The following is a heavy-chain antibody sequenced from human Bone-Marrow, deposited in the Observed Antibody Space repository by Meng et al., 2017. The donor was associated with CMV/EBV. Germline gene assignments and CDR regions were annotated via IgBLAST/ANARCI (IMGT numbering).Heavy chain of an antibody. CDR1: GFTFDSYA. V-gene: IGHV3-23*03. CDR3: ASKRIAARGFDY. Sequence: GESLKISCAASGFTFDSYAMSWVRQAPGKGLEWVSVIYGGGYRTYYADSVKGRFTISRDSSKDTLYLQMSSLRAEDTAVYYCASKRIAARGFDYWGQGTLVTVSS. D-gene: IGHD6-6*01. J-gene: IGHJ4*02. CDR2: IYGGGYRT.